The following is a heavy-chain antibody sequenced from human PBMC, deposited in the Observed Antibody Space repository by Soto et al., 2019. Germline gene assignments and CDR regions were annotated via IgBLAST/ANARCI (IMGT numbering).Heavy chain of an antibody. D-gene: IGHD1-1*01. CDR3: TRLERPLAYYYGMDV. CDR2: IRSKANSYAT. J-gene: IGHJ6*02. V-gene: IGHV3-73*01. CDR1: GFTFSGSA. Sequence: PGGSLRLSCAASGFTFSGSAMHWVRQASGKGLEWVGRIRSKANSYATAYAASVKGRFTISRDDSKNTAYLQMNSLKTEDTAVYYCTRLERPLAYYYGMDVWGQGTTVTVSS.